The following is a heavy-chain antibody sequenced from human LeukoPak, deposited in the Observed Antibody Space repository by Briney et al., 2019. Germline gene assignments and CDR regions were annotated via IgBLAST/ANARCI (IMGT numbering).Heavy chain of an antibody. CDR3: AKDIVGDYVWESYFDP. D-gene: IGHD3-16*01. CDR1: GFTFDEYA. Sequence: GRSLRLSRAGCGFTFDEYAMHWVRPAAGKGLAWVAGISWKSGNIGYADSVKGRFTSSRDNAKNSLYLQMNSLRAEDPALYYCAKDIVGDYVWESYFDPWGQGTLVTVSS. V-gene: IGHV3-9*01. CDR2: ISWKSGNI. J-gene: IGHJ5*02.